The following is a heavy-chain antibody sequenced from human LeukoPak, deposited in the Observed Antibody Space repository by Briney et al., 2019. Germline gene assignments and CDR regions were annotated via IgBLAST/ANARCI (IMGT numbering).Heavy chain of an antibody. CDR1: GGSISSGGYS. CDR2: IYHSGST. D-gene: IGHD2-15*01. Sequence: SETLSLTCAVSGGSISSGGYSWSWIRQPPGKGLEWIGYIYHSGSTYYNPSLKSRVTISVDRSKNQFSLKLDSVTAADTAVYYCASAVGFCSGGSCYSGAFDIWGQGTVVTVSS. J-gene: IGHJ3*02. V-gene: IGHV4-30-2*01. CDR3: ASAVGFCSGGSCYSGAFDI.